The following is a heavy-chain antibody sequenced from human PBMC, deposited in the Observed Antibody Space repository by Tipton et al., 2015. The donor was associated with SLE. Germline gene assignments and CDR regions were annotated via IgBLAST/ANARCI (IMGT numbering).Heavy chain of an antibody. J-gene: IGHJ4*02. D-gene: IGHD4-11*01. V-gene: IGHV1-18*01. CDR2: ISAYNGNT. CDR1: GYTFTSYG. CDR3: ARASGRLQLGDS. Sequence: QSGAEVKKPGASVKVSCKASGYTFTSYGISWVRQAPGQGLEWMGWISAYNGNTNYAQKFQGRVTMTRNTSIGTADMELSSLRSEDSAVYYCARASGRLQLGDSWGQGTLVTVSS.